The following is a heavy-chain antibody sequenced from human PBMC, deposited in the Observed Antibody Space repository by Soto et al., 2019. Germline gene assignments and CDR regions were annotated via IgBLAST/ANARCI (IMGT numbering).Heavy chain of an antibody. D-gene: IGHD1-7*01. CDR3: ATVRLNWNYTTDSYYGMDV. J-gene: IGHJ6*02. V-gene: IGHV1-24*01. CDR1: GYTLTELS. CDR2: FDPEDGET. Sequence: GASVKVSCKVSGYTLTELSMHWVLQAPGKGLEWMGGFDPEDGETIYAQKFQGRVTMTEDTSTDTAYMELSSLRSEDTAVYYCATVRLNWNYTTDSYYGMDVWGQGTTVTVSS.